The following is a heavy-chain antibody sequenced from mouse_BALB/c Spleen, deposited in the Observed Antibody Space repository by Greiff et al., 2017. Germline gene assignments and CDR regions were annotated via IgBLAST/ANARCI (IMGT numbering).Heavy chain of an antibody. V-gene: IGHV1-4*02. CDR2: INPSSGYT. J-gene: IGHJ2*01. Sequence: VQLQQSAAELARPGASVKMSCKASGYTFTSYTMHWVKQRPGQGLEWIGYINPSSGYTEYNQKFKDKTTLTADKSSSTAYMQLSSLTSEDSAVYYCARERYYGSSPDYWGQGTTLTVSS. CDR1: GYTFTSYT. D-gene: IGHD1-1*01. CDR3: ARERYYGSSPDY.